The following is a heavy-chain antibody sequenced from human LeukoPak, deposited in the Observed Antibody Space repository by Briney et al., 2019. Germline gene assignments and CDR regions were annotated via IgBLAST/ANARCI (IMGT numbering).Heavy chain of an antibody. Sequence: ASVKVSCKASGYTFTSYDINWVRQATGQGLEWMGWMNPNSGNTGYAQKFQGRVTITRSTSISTAYMELSSLRSEDTAVYYCARGPYCSSTSCYAFDIWGQGTMVTVSS. J-gene: IGHJ3*02. CDR2: MNPNSGNT. D-gene: IGHD2-2*01. CDR1: GYTFTSYD. V-gene: IGHV1-8*03. CDR3: ARGPYCSSTSCYAFDI.